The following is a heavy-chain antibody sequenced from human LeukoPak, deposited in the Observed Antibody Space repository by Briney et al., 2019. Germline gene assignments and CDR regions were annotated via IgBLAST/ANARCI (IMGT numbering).Heavy chain of an antibody. Sequence: GASVKVSCKATSRISWGRQAPGQGLEWRGWIGSFGGDTYYAQKFQGRVTVTTDTSTSTVYMELRSLRSDDTAVYYCARDLWNFYDDSGYYRDFDSWGQGTLVTVSS. CDR1: TSR. J-gene: IGHJ5*01. V-gene: IGHV1-18*01. CDR3: ARDLWNFYDDSGYYRDFDS. D-gene: IGHD3-22*01. CDR2: IGSFGGDT.